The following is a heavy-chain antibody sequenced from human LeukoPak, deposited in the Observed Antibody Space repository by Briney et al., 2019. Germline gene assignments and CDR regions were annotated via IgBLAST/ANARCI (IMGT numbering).Heavy chain of an antibody. J-gene: IGHJ4*02. CDR2: IRYDGSNK. CDR1: GFTFINYG. V-gene: IGHV3-30*02. CDR3: ATGMEFSSFRGFDY. D-gene: IGHD6-6*01. Sequence: PGGSLRLSCTASGFTFINYGMHWVRQAPGKGLEWVAFIRYDGSNKYYADSVKGRFTISRDNSKNTLYLQMNSLRAEDTAVFYCATGMEFSSFRGFDYWGQGTLVTVSS.